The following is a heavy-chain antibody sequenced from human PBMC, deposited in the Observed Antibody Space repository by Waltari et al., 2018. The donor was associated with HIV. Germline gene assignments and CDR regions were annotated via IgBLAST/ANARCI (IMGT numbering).Heavy chain of an antibody. V-gene: IGHV3-13*01. CDR2: LAPSCDT. D-gene: IGHD1-26*01. J-gene: IGHJ5*01. Sequence: EVQLVESGGGLVQPGGSLRLSCAASGFTFSTYDMHWVRQATGKGLELVLTLAPSCDTYYPGSVKGRFIISREYAKNSLYLQMNSLRAQDTAVYYCAALGSFYSWGQGTLVTVSS. CDR1: GFTFSTYD. CDR3: AALGSFYS.